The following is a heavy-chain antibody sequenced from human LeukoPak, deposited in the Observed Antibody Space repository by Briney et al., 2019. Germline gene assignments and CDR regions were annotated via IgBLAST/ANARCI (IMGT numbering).Heavy chain of an antibody. Sequence: ASVKVSCKVSGYTLTELSMHWVRQAPGKGLEWMGGFDPEDGETIYAQKFQGRVTMTEDTSTDTAYMGLSSLRSEDTAVYYCATAELRFLEVSRGFDPWGQGTLVTVSS. CDR2: FDPEDGET. CDR3: ATAELRFLEVSRGFDP. J-gene: IGHJ5*02. CDR1: GYTLTELS. D-gene: IGHD3-3*01. V-gene: IGHV1-24*01.